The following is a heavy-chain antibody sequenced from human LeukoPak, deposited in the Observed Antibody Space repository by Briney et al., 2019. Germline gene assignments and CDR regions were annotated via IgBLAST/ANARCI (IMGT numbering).Heavy chain of an antibody. CDR1: GGSISSSSYY. CDR3: ARSRRYSYGYWRYFDY. Sequence: SETLSLTCTVSGGSISSSSYYWGWIRQPPGKGLEWIGSIYYSGSTYYNPSLKSRVTISVDTSKNQFSLKLSSVTAADTAVYYCARSRRYSYGYWRYFDYWGQGTLVTVSS. D-gene: IGHD5-18*01. V-gene: IGHV4-39*07. CDR2: IYYSGST. J-gene: IGHJ4*02.